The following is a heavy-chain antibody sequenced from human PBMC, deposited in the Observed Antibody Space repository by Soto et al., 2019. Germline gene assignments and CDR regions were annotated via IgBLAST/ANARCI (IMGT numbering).Heavy chain of an antibody. J-gene: IGHJ4*02. V-gene: IGHV1-69*13. D-gene: IGHD2-21*01. CDR2: IIPRFGTT. CDR3: ARGRGLRNSGRPQLDS. CDR1: GDSFSKYT. Sequence: SVKVSCKASGDSFSKYTVNWVRQAPRQGLEWMGGIIPRFGTTNYAPTLQDRVTITADESMNTVYMELSSLRSEDTALYYCARGRGLRNSGRPQLDSWGQGTLVTVS.